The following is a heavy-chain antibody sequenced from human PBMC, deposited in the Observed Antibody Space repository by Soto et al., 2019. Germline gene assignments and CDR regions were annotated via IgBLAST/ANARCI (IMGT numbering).Heavy chain of an antibody. D-gene: IGHD1-1*01. J-gene: IGHJ4*02. CDR3: AGNGVGTYPFDY. V-gene: IGHV1-3*01. Sequence: QVQLVQSGAEVKKPGASVKVSCKPSGYTFTSYAMHWVRQAPGQRLEWMGWINAGNGDTKYSQKFQGRVTLTRDTSASTAYMELSSLRSEDTAVYYCAGNGVGTYPFDYWGQGTLVTVSS. CDR2: INAGNGDT. CDR1: GYTFTSYA.